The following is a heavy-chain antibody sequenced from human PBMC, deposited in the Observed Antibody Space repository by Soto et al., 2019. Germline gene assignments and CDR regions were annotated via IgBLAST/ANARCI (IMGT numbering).Heavy chain of an antibody. J-gene: IGHJ3*02. V-gene: IGHV3-11*01. CDR2: ISSSGSTI. CDR1: GFTFSDYY. D-gene: IGHD3-22*01. Sequence: GGSLRLSCAASGFTFSDYYMSWIRQAPGKGLEWVSYISSSGSTIYYADSVKGRFTISRDNAKNSLYLQMNSLRAEDTAVYYCASSITMIVVVQEGAFDIWGQGTMVTVSS. CDR3: ASSITMIVVVQEGAFDI.